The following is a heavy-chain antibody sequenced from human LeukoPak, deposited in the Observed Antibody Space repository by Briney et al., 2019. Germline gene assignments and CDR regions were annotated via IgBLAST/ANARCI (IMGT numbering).Heavy chain of an antibody. CDR1: GFTVSSNY. D-gene: IGHD5-18*01. J-gene: IGHJ4*02. Sequence: GGSLRLSCAASGFTVSSNYMSWVRQAPGKGLEWVSVIYSGGSTYYADSVKGRFTISRDNSKNPLYLQMNSLRAEDTAVYYCARDLRGYSYGYFDYWGQGTLVTVSS. CDR2: IYSGGST. CDR3: ARDLRGYSYGYFDY. V-gene: IGHV3-53*01.